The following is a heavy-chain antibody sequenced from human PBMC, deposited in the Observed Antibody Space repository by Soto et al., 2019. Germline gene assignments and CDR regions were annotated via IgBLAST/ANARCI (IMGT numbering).Heavy chain of an antibody. CDR3: ARDHVLLWFGELSDFDY. CDR2: ISAYNGNT. Sequence: ASVKVSCKASGYTFTSYGISWVRQAPGQGLEWMGWISAYNGNTNYAQKLQGRVTMTTDTSRGTAYMELRSLRSDDTAVYYCARDHVLLWFGELSDFDYWGQGTLVTVSS. D-gene: IGHD3-10*01. CDR1: GYTFTSYG. J-gene: IGHJ4*02. V-gene: IGHV1-18*01.